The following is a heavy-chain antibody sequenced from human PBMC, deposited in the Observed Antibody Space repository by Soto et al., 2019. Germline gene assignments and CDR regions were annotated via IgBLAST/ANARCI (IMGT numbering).Heavy chain of an antibody. CDR1: GGTFSNYA. CDR3: ATPAEPLDTAMLKGLAH. J-gene: IGHJ4*02. D-gene: IGHD5-18*01. V-gene: IGHV1-69*01. CDR2: IVPLFGSA. Sequence: QVQLMQSGTEVKKPGSSVKVSCKASGGTFSNYAINWVRQAPGQGLEWMGGIVPLFGSANYAQKFQGRVTITADESTTTAYMELSSLTSEDTAVYYCATPAEPLDTAMLKGLAHWGQGTLVTVSS.